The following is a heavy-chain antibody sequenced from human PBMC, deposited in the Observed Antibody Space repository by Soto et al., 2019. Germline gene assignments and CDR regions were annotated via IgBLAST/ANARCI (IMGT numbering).Heavy chain of an antibody. CDR3: ARSSGGVVGIIIEGSNGLAP. CDR2: INPNGGST. V-gene: IGHV1-46*01. J-gene: IGHJ5*02. D-gene: IGHD3-16*02. Sequence: ASVKVSRKAPAATFTSYYIHWVRPAPGHGREWMGLINPNGGSTRFAQTFQGRITMPTDTSTSTVYKELRSLRSEDTAVYYCARSSGGVVGIIIEGSNGLAPWGQGSMVTVSS. CDR1: AATFTSYY.